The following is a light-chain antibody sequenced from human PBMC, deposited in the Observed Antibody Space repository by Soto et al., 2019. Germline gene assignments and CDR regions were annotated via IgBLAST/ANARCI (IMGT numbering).Light chain of an antibody. J-gene: IGKJ1*01. CDR2: SAS. CDR1: QDIRND. Sequence: DIQMTQSPPSLSTSVGDRVTITCRSSQDIRNDLGWYQQRPGKAPKRLIYSASSLQSGVPSRFSGSGSGTEFTLTISSLQPEDFATYYCLQHNDYRWTFGQGTKVEIK. CDR3: LQHNDYRWT. V-gene: IGKV1-17*01.